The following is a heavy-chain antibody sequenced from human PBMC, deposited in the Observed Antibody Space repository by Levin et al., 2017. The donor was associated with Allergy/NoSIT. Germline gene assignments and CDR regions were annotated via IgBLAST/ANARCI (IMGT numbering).Heavy chain of an antibody. CDR3: ARERRAVVTSDHQVDY. Sequence: SETLSLTCTVSGGSISSGGYYWSWIRQHPGTGLEWIGYIYYSGSTYYNPSLKSRVTISVDTSKNQFSLKLSSVTAADTAVYYCARERRAVVTSDHQVDYWGQGTLVTVSS. CDR2: IYYSGST. D-gene: IGHD4-23*01. CDR1: GGSISSGGYY. J-gene: IGHJ4*02. V-gene: IGHV4-31*03.